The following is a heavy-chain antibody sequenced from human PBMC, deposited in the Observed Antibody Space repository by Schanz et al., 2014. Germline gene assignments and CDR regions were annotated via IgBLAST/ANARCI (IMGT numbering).Heavy chain of an antibody. CDR1: GFTFISYD. J-gene: IGHJ3*02. D-gene: IGHD5-12*01. V-gene: IGHV3-33*01. CDR3: AGAVATIRADSFDI. CDR2: IRYDGRNK. Sequence: VQLVESGGGVVQPGRSLRLSCVASGFTFISYDIHWVRQAPGKGLEWVAVIRYDGRNKNFVESVKGRFTISRDNSNNTVYLQMNTLRAEDTAVYYCAGAVATIRADSFDIWGQGTMVAVSS.